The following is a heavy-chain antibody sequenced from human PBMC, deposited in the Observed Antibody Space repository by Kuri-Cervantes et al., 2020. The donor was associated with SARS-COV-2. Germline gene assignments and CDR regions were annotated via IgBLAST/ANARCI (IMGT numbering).Heavy chain of an antibody. CDR2: IYPGDSDT. D-gene: IGHD4-17*01. CDR3: ARRAYGEQVDYYYMDV. CDR1: GYSFTNYW. J-gene: IGHJ6*03. Sequence: GGSLRLSCKGSGYSFTNYWIAWVRQMPGKGLEWMGIIYPGDSDTKYSPSFQGQVTISADKSISTAFLQWSSLKASDTAVYYCARRAYGEQVDYYYMDVWGKGATVTVSS. V-gene: IGHV5-51*01.